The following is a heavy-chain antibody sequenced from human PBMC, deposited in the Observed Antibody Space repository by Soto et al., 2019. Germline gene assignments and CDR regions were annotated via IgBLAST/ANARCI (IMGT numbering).Heavy chain of an antibody. J-gene: IGHJ1*01. CDR1: GFTFSNYA. Sequence: PGGSLRLACAASGFTFSNYAMTWVRQGPGKGLEWVSGISGSGGRSYYADSVKGRFTISRDNAKNSLYLQMNSLRAEDTVVYYCARDLNTVTPAYFPHWGQGTLVTVSS. D-gene: IGHD4-17*01. CDR3: ARDLNTVTPAYFPH. CDR2: ISGSGGRS. V-gene: IGHV3-23*01.